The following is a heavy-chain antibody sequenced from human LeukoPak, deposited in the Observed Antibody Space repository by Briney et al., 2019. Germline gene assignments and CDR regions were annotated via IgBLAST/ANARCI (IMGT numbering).Heavy chain of an antibody. CDR1: GGTFSNYA. CDR3: ARDPLGGLRLGELSPSNWFDP. J-gene: IGHJ5*02. CDR2: INPSGGST. D-gene: IGHD3-16*02. Sequence: ASVKVSCKASGGTFSNYAISWVRQAPGQGLEWMGIINPSGGSTSYAQKFQGRVTMTRDTSTSTVYMELSSLRSEDTAVYYCARDPLGGLRLGELSPSNWFDPWGQGTLVTVSS. V-gene: IGHV1-46*01.